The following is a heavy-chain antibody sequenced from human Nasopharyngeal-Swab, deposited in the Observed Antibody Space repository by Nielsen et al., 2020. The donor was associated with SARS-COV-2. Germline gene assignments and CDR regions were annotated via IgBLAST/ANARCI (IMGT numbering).Heavy chain of an antibody. D-gene: IGHD3-16*02. CDR3: ARNNDYVWGSYRSYYYYYGMDV. V-gene: IGHV1-46*01. Sequence: ASVKVSCKASGYTFTSYYMHWVRQAPGQGLEWMGIINPSGGSTSYAQKFQGRVTMTRDTSTSTVYMDLRSLRSDDTAVYYCARNNDYVWGSYRSYYYYYGMDVWGQGTTVTVSS. CDR1: GYTFTSYY. CDR2: INPSGGST. J-gene: IGHJ6*02.